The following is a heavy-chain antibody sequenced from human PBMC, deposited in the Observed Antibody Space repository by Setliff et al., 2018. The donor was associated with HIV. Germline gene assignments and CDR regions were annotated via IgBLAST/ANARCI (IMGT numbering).Heavy chain of an antibody. Sequence: PSETLSLTCTVSDDSISSNYWSWIRQPPGKGLEWIGSIYHSGSTYYNPSLKSRVTISVDTSKNQFSLKLSSVTAADTAVYYCARDDSSGWHFYYYYGMDVWGQGTTVTVSS. D-gene: IGHD6-19*01. CDR1: DDSISSNY. CDR3: ARDDSSGWHFYYYYGMDV. V-gene: IGHV4-38-2*02. CDR2: IYHSGST. J-gene: IGHJ6*02.